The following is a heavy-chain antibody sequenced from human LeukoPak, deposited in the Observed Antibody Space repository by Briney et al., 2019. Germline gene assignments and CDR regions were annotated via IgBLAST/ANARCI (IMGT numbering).Heavy chain of an antibody. CDR3: ASDSRDGYNEPFF. V-gene: IGHV3-64D*06. Sequence: GGSLRLSCSASGFTFNRFYLHWVRQAPGKGLEFVSHISSNGATTYYADSVKGRFTISRDNSKNTLYLQMSSLRADDTAVYYCASDSRDGYNEPFFWGQGTLVTVSS. CDR1: GFTFNRFY. CDR2: ISSNGATT. D-gene: IGHD5-24*01. J-gene: IGHJ4*02.